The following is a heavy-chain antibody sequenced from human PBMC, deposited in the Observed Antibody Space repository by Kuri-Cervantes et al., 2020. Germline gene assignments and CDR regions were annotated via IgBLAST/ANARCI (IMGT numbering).Heavy chain of an antibody. D-gene: IGHD3-9*01. CDR3: ARGGGVRYFDWSINNYFDY. Sequence: ETLSLTCAASGFTVSSNYMSWVRQAPGKGLEWVANIKQDGSEKYYVDSVKGRFTISRDNAKNSLYLQMNSLRAEDTAVYYCARGGGVRYFDWSINNYFDYWGQGTLVTVSS. CDR1: GFTVSSNY. J-gene: IGHJ4*02. CDR2: IKQDGSEK. V-gene: IGHV3-7*01.